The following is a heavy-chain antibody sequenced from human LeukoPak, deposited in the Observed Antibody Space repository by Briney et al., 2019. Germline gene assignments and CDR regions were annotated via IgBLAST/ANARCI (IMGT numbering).Heavy chain of an antibody. Sequence: SQTLSLTCTVSGASISSYCWSWIRQPAGKGLEWIGRIYTSGSPNYNPPLKSRVTMSVDTSRNHFSLKLSSVTAAHTVVYYCARDLRSSGYYYYSDQGRRGTLVNVPS. CDR2: IYTSGSP. CDR3: ARDLRSSGYYYYSDQ. D-gene: IGHD3-22*01. V-gene: IGHV4-4*07. CDR1: GASISSYC. J-gene: IGHJ4*02.